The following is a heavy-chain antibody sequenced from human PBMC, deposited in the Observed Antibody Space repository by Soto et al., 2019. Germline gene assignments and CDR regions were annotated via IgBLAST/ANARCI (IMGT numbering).Heavy chain of an antibody. J-gene: IGHJ3*02. Sequence: PGGSLRLSCAASGFTVSRNYMRWVRQAPEKWLEWVSVIYSGGSTYYGDSVKGRFTISRDNSKNTLYLQMNSLRAEDTAVYYCARDYGVVVAATDAFDICGQGTMVTVAS. CDR3: ARDYGVVVAATDAFDI. D-gene: IGHD2-15*01. V-gene: IGHV3-66*01. CDR2: IYSGGST. CDR1: GFTVSRNY.